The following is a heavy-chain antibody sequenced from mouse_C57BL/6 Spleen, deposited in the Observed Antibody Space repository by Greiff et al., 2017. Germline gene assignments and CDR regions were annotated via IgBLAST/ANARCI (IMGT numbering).Heavy chain of an antibody. CDR2: INPNNGGT. CDR1: GYTFTDYY. D-gene: IGHD3-2*02. Sequence: VQLQQSGPELVKPGASVKISCKASGYTFTDYYMNWVKQSHGKSLEWIGDINPNNGGTSYNQKFKGKATLTVDKSSSTAYMELRSLTSEDSAVYYCAREGDSSGSVRGFAYWGQGTLVTVSA. V-gene: IGHV1-26*01. J-gene: IGHJ3*01. CDR3: AREGDSSGSVRGFAY.